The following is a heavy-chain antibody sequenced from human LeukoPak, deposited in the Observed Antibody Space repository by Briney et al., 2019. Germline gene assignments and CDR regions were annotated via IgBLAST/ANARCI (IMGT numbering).Heavy chain of an antibody. Sequence: SETLSLTCTVSGGSISSYYWSWIRQPPGKGLEWIGYIYYSGSTNYNPSLKSRVTISVDTSKNQFSLKLSSVTAADTAVYYCARTVEIFGVVTTNYDYYYMDVWGKGTTVTISS. V-gene: IGHV4-59*01. CDR3: ARTVEIFGVVTTNYDYYYMDV. D-gene: IGHD3-3*01. CDR2: IYYSGST. J-gene: IGHJ6*03. CDR1: GGSISSYY.